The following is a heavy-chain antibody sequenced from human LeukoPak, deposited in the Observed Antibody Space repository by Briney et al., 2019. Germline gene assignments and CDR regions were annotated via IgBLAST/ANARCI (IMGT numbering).Heavy chain of an antibody. CDR2: IWYDGSNK. CDR1: GFTFSSYG. Sequence: GGSLRLSCAASGFTFSSYGMHWVRQAPGKGLEWVAVIWYDGSNKYYADSVKGRFTISRDNAENSLYLQMNSLGAEDSAVYYCARDDHYNYYYMDVWGKGTTVTVSS. V-gene: IGHV3-33*01. CDR3: ARDDHYNYYYMDV. J-gene: IGHJ6*03.